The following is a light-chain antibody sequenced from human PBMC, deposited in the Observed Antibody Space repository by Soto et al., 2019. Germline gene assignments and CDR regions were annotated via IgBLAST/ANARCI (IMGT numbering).Light chain of an antibody. CDR2: GAS. CDR1: QSVSSSY. CDR3: QQYGSSPPYT. V-gene: IGKV3-20*01. J-gene: IGKJ2*01. Sequence: EIVLTQSPGTLSLSPGERANLSCRASQSVSSSYLAWYQQKPGQAPRLLIYGASSRATGIPDRFSGSGSGTDVTLTISRLEPEDFAVYYCQQYGSSPPYTFGQGTKLEIK.